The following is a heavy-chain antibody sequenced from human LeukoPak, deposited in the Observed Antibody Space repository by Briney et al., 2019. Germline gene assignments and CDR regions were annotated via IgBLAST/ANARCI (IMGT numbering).Heavy chain of an antibody. CDR1: GFTFSSHA. CDR3: AKELRGPVVFDY. CDR2: ISGSGGST. J-gene: IGHJ4*02. V-gene: IGHV3-23*01. Sequence: GRSLRLSCAASGFTFSSHAMSWVRQAPGKGLEWVSAISGSGGSTYYADSVKGRFTISRDNSKNTLYLQMNSLRAEDTAVYYCAKELRGPVVFDYWGQGTLVTVSS.